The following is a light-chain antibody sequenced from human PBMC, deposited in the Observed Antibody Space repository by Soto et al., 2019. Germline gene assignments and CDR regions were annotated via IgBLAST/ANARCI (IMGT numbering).Light chain of an antibody. CDR1: SGHSSYA. CDR2: LDSDGSH. J-gene: IGLJ2*01. CDR3: QTWGTGIHVV. V-gene: IGLV4-69*01. Sequence: QLVLTQSPSASASLGASVKLTCTLSSGHSSYAIAWHQQQPEKGPRYLMKLDSDGSHTKGDAIPDRFSGSSSGAERYLTISRLQSEDEDAYYCQTWGTGIHVVFGGGTQLTVL.